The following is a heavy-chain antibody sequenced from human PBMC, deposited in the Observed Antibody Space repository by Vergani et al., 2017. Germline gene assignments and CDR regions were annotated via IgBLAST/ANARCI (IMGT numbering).Heavy chain of an antibody. CDR3: AREGPTAAGYYYYYGMDV. V-gene: IGHV1-69*01. Sequence: GSSVKVSCKASGGTFSSYAISWVRQAPGQGLEWMGGIIPIFGTANYAQKFQGRVTITADESTSTAYMELSSLRSEDTAVYYCAREGPTAAGYYYYYGMDVWGQGTTVTVSS. CDR2: IIPIFGTA. D-gene: IGHD6-13*01. CDR1: GGTFSSYA. J-gene: IGHJ6*02.